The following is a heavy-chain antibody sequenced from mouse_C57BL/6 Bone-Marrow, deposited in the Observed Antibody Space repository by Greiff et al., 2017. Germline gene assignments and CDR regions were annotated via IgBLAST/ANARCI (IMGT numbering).Heavy chain of an antibody. D-gene: IGHD2-3*01. Sequence: VQVVESGPELVKPGASVKISCKASGYAFSSSWMNWVKQRPGKGLEWIGRIYPGDGDTNYNGKFKGKATLTADKSSSTAYMQLSSLTSEDSAVYFCARSGWLLRNYAMDYWGQGTSVTVSS. V-gene: IGHV1-82*01. CDR2: IYPGDGDT. CDR3: ARSGWLLRNYAMDY. CDR1: GYAFSSSW. J-gene: IGHJ4*01.